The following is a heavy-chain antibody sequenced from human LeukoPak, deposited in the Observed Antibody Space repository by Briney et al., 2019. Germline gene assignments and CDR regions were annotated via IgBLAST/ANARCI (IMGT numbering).Heavy chain of an antibody. J-gene: IGHJ5*02. CDR1: GSTFTNAW. V-gene: IGHV3-15*01. CDR3: STLWYGA. CDR2: IKSKTDGGTS. Sequence: GGSLRLSCAASGSTFTNAWMYWVRQALGKGLEWVGRIKSKTDGGTSDYAAPVTGRFTISRDDSKSTLYLEMNSLKTEDTGVYYCSTLWYGAWGQGTLVTVSS. D-gene: IGHD3-10*01.